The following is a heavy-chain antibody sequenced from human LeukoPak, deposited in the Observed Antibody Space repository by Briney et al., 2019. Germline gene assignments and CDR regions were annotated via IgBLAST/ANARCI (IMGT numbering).Heavy chain of an antibody. Sequence: PGRSLRLSCAASGFTFSSYAMHWVRQAPGKGLEWVAVISYDGSNKYYADSVKGRFTISRDNSKNTLYLQVNSLRAEDTAVYYCARDDSSSWYYFDYWGQGTLVTVSS. CDR1: GFTFSSYA. CDR3: ARDDSSSWYYFDY. D-gene: IGHD6-13*01. J-gene: IGHJ4*02. V-gene: IGHV3-30*04. CDR2: ISYDGSNK.